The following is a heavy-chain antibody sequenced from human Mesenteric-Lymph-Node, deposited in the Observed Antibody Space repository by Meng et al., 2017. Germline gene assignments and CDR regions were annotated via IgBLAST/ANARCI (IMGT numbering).Heavy chain of an antibody. CDR1: GFTVSSNY. CDR3: ARGKGVTNLDY. D-gene: IGHD3-10*01. J-gene: IGHJ4*02. Sequence: GESLKISCAASGFTVSSNYMSWVRQAPGKGLEWVSVIYSGGSTYYVDSVKGRFTISRDNSKNTLYLQMNSLRAEDTAVYYCARGKGVTNLDYWGQGTLVTVSS. CDR2: IYSGGST. V-gene: IGHV3-53*01.